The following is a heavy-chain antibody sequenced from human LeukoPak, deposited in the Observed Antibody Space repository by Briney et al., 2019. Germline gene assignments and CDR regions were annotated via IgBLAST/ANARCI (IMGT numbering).Heavy chain of an antibody. D-gene: IGHD2-2*01. J-gene: IGHJ5*02. Sequence: PGGSLRLSCAASGFTFSSYWMSWVHQAPGKGLEWMANIKQDGSEKYYVDSVKGRFTISRDNAKNSLYLQMNSLRAEDTAVYYCARDDCSSISCYHNWFDPWGQGTLVTVSS. CDR1: GFTFSSYW. CDR2: IKQDGSEK. V-gene: IGHV3-7*01. CDR3: ARDDCSSISCYHNWFDP.